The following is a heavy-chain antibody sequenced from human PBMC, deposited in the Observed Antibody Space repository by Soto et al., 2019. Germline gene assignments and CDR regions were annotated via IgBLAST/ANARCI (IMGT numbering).Heavy chain of an antibody. D-gene: IGHD3-22*01. CDR3: ARGWGVDSSDYYYAY. CDR2: IIPIFGTA. CDR1: GGTFSRHA. Sequence: QVQLVQSGAEVRKPGSSVKVSCKASGGTFSRHAISWVRQAPGQGLEWMGGIIPIFGTANHTQKFQGRVTIIADESTSTAYMELSSLRSEDTAIYHCARGWGVDSSDYYYAYWGQGTLVIVSS. V-gene: IGHV1-69*01. J-gene: IGHJ4*02.